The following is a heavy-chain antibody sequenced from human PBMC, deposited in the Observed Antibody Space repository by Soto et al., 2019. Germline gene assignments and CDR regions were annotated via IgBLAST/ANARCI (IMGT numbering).Heavy chain of an antibody. CDR1: GFTFSSYA. CDR2: ISGSGGST. Sequence: GSLRLSCAASGFTFSSYAMSWVRQAPGKGLEWVSAISGSGGSTYYADSVKGRFTISRDNSKNTLYLQMNSLRAEDTAVYYCAKGTGTTYYYYYYYMDVWGKGTTVTVSS. V-gene: IGHV3-23*01. J-gene: IGHJ6*03. D-gene: IGHD1-1*01. CDR3: AKGTGTTYYYYYYYMDV.